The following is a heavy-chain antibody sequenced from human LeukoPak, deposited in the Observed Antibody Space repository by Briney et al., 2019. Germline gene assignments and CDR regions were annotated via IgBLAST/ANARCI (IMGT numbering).Heavy chain of an antibody. D-gene: IGHD3-10*01. CDR2: IYYSGST. CDR3: ARHKPGSYAFDI. V-gene: IGHV4-59*08. Sequence: PSETLSLTCTVSGGSISSYYWSWIRQPPGKGREWIGYIYYSGSTNYNPSLKSRVTISVDTSKNQFSLKLSSVTAADTAVYYCARHKPGSYAFDIWGQGTMVTVSS. CDR1: GGSISSYY. J-gene: IGHJ3*02.